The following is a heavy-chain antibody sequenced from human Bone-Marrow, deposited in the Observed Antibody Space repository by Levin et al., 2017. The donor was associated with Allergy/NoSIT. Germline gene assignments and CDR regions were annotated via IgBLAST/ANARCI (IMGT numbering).Heavy chain of an antibody. Sequence: SCAASGFTFSSYAMSWVRQAPGKGLEWVSAISGSGGSTYYADSVKGRFTISRDNSKNTLYLQMNSLRAEDTAVYYCAHQGGIVATIVLLGAFDIWGQGTMVTVSS. CDR3: AHQGGIVATIVLLGAFDI. D-gene: IGHD5-12*01. J-gene: IGHJ3*02. V-gene: IGHV3-23*01. CDR2: ISGSGGST. CDR1: GFTFSSYA.